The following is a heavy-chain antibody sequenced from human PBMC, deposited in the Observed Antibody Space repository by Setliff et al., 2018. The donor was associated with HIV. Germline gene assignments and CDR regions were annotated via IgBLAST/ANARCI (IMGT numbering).Heavy chain of an antibody. V-gene: IGHV3-11*04. CDR3: ASSPYGDHRFEYFYYYGMDV. CDR1: GFTFSDYY. J-gene: IGHJ6*02. CDR2: ISGSGGTI. Sequence: PSETLRLSCAASGFTFSDYYMSWIRQAPGKGPEWISYISGSGGTIYYADSVKGRFTISRDNAKNSLYLQMNSLRVEDTAVYYCASSPYGDHRFEYFYYYGMDVWGQGTTVTVSS. D-gene: IGHD4-17*01.